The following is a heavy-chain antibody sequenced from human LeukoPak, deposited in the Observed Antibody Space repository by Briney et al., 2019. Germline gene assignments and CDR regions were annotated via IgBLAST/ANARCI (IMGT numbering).Heavy chain of an antibody. CDR3: AKDLSIASRPVLSH. CDR2: ISNNGGYT. V-gene: IGHV3-23*01. J-gene: IGHJ6*02. Sequence: GGSLRLSCAASGFTFSSSAMSWVRQAPGKGLEWVSAISNNGGYTYYADSVQGRFTISRDNSKSTLCLQMNSLRAEDTAVYYCAKDLSIASRPVLSHWGQGTTVTVSS. CDR1: GFTFSSSA. D-gene: IGHD6-6*01.